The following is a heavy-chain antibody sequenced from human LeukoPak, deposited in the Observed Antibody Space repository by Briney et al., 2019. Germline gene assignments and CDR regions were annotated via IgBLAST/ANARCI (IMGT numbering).Heavy chain of an antibody. CDR1: EFIFRDYW. Sequence: AGSLTLSCVASEFIFRDYWMSWVRQAPGKGLEWVGNIKQAGRGEKYVSSVTGRFASSRDDAKSTLCLQLDSLSGDDTAIYYCARDIGGWFDTWGPGTLVTASS. D-gene: IGHD3-10*01. J-gene: IGHJ5*02. CDR3: ARDIGGWFDT. CDR2: IKQAGRGE. V-gene: IGHV3-7*03.